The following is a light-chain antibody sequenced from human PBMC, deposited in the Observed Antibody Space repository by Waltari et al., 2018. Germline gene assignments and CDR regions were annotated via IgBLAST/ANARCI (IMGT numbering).Light chain of an antibody. CDR2: EGT. CDR1: INDVWKYNL. CDR3: CSYAGTWL. V-gene: IGLV2-23*01. Sequence: QSALTQPASMSASPGQSITISCTATINDVWKYNLVSWYQQNPGKAPKLLIFEGTQRPSEVSSRFSGSKSADTASLTISGLQAEDEADYYCCSYAGTWLFGGGTKLTVL. J-gene: IGLJ3*02.